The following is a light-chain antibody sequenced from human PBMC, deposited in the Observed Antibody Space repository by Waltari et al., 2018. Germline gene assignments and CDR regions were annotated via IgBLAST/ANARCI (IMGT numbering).Light chain of an antibody. V-gene: IGKV1-33*01. CDR1: QDIKKS. J-gene: IGKJ4*01. Sequence: DIHMTQSPSSLSAPVGDRVTITCQASQDIKKSLNWFHQKPEKAPKVLIFDASNSQTGAPSRFSGSGSGTDFTFTISSLQPEDMGTYYCQQYHSVPLTFGGGTKVEIK. CDR2: DAS. CDR3: QQYHSVPLT.